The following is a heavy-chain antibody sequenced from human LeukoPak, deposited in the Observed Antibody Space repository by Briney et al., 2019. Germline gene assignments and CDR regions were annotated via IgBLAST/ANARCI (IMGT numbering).Heavy chain of an antibody. D-gene: IGHD6-13*01. Sequence: ASVKVSCKASGYTFTSYYMHWVRQAPGQGLEWMGIINPSGGSTIYAQKFQGRVTMTRDKTRRRVYMEMSSLRSEDTAVYYCARWSIAAAEDDYWGQGTLVTVSS. CDR3: ARWSIAAAEDDY. CDR2: INPSGGST. CDR1: GYTFTSYY. V-gene: IGHV1-46*01. J-gene: IGHJ4*02.